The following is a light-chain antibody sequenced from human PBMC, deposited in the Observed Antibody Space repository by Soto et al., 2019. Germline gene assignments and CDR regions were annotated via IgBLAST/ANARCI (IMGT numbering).Light chain of an antibody. CDR2: DAS. CDR1: QSISHF. Sequence: DLQRTQSPSTRSASVGDRVPITGRASQSISHFLAWYQQKPWKVPKLLIYDASNLGSGVPSRFSGSGSGTEFTLTISNLQPDDFATYFGQQYKSFSMITFGQGTRLEI. V-gene: IGKV1-5*01. CDR3: QQYKSFSMIT. J-gene: IGKJ5*01.